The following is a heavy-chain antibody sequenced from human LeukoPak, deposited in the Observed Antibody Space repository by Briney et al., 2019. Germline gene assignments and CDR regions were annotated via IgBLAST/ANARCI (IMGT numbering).Heavy chain of an antibody. D-gene: IGHD3-22*01. CDR2: IFYSGGP. V-gene: IGHV4-59*01. J-gene: IGHJ5*02. CDR3: ARDSVYYDSSGYYMSEAGRFDP. Sequence: PSETLSLTCTVSGGSISSYYWSWIRQPPGKGLEGIGYIFYSGGPNYNPSLKSRVTISVDTSKNQFSLKLSSVTAADTAVYYCARDSVYYDSSGYYMSEAGRFDPWGQGTLVTVSS. CDR1: GGSISSYY.